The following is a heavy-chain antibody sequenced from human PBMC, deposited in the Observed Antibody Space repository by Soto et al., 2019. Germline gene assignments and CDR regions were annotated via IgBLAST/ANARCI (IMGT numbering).Heavy chain of an antibody. V-gene: IGHV1-69*13. CDR1: GGTFSSYA. J-gene: IGHJ6*02. CDR3: ARDAPSGVWSGYPTPYYYGMDV. Sequence: GASVKVSCKASGGTFSSYAISWVRQAPGQGLEWMGGIIPIFGTANYAQKFQGRVTITADESTSTAYMELSSLRSEDTAVYYCARDAPSGVWSGYPTPYYYGMDVWGQGTTVTVSS. CDR2: IIPIFGTA. D-gene: IGHD3-3*01.